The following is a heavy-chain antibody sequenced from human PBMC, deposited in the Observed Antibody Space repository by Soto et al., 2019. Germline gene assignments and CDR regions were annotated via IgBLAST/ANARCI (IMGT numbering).Heavy chain of an antibody. V-gene: IGHV3-33*01. Sequence: QVQLVESGGGVVQPGMSLRLSCAASGFTFSNYAMHWVRQAPGKGLDWVAVTWHDGSNTYYADSVKGRFTISRHNSKHTLYVEVSSLGAEGTAVDYYARAIIRRSCHFDHRGRGTLVSVSS. CDR3: ARAIIRRSCHFDH. D-gene: IGHD2-2*01. CDR2: TWHDGSNT. CDR1: GFTFSNYA. J-gene: IGHJ4*02.